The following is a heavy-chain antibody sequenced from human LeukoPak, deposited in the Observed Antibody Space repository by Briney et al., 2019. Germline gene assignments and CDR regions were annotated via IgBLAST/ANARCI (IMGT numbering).Heavy chain of an antibody. CDR1: GFTFSSYG. CDR3: AKDTVKVTTIRRVPHYMDV. Sequence: GGSLRLSCAASGFTFSSYGMNWVRQAPGKGLEWVAFTRYDGSNNYYADSVKGRFTISRDNPKNTLYLQMNSLRAEDTAVYYCAKDTVKVTTIRRVPHYMDVWGKGTTVTISS. D-gene: IGHD5-12*01. J-gene: IGHJ6*03. CDR2: TRYDGSNN. V-gene: IGHV3-30*02.